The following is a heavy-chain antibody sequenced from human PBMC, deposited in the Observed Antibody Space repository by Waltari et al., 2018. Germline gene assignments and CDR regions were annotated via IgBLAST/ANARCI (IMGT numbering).Heavy chain of an antibody. CDR2: IYHSGST. CDR3: ARVIVGATGHDAFDI. D-gene: IGHD1-26*01. Sequence: QVQLQESGPGLVKPSETLSLTCAVSGYSISSGYYWGWIRQPPGKGLEWIGSIYHSGSTYYNPSLKSRVTISVDTSKNQFSLKLSSVTAADTAVYYCARVIVGATGHDAFDIWGQGTMVTVSS. CDR1: GYSISSGYY. V-gene: IGHV4-38-2*01. J-gene: IGHJ3*02.